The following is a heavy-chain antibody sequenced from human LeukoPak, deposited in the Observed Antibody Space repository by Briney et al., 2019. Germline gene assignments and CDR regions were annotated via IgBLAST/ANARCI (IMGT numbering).Heavy chain of an antibody. CDR1: GGSISSSNW. Sequence: PSGTLSLTCAVSGGSISSSNWWSWVRQPPGKGLEWIGEIYHSGSTNYNPSLKSRVTISVDTSKNQFSLKLSSVTAADTAVYYCARRTYSSSWYLDYWGQGTLVTVSS. CDR2: IYHSGST. CDR3: ARRTYSSSWYLDY. J-gene: IGHJ4*02. V-gene: IGHV4-4*02. D-gene: IGHD6-13*01.